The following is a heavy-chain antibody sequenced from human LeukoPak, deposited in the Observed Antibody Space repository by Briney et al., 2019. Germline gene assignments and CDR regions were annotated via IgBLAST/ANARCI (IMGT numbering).Heavy chain of an antibody. V-gene: IGHV3-66*02. CDR3: AREGAHYYDSSGYYPLYY. J-gene: IGHJ4*02. CDR1: GFTVSSNY. Sequence: GGSLRLSCAASGFTVSSNYMSWVRQAPGKGLEWVSVIYSGGSTYYADSVKGRFTISRDNSKNTLYLRMNSLRAEDTAVYYCAREGAHYYDSSGYYPLYYWGQGTLVTVPS. CDR2: IYSGGST. D-gene: IGHD3-22*01.